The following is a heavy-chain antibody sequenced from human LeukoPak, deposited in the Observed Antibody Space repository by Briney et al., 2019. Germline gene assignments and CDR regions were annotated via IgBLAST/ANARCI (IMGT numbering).Heavy chain of an antibody. D-gene: IGHD3-10*01. Sequence: ASVKVSCKVSGYTLTELSMHWVRQAPGQGLEWMGWISAYNGNTNYAQKLQGRVTMTTDTSTSTAYMELRSLRSDDTAVYYCARSMIRGVTYYFDYWGQGTLVTVSS. CDR1: GYTLTELS. J-gene: IGHJ4*02. CDR2: ISAYNGNT. V-gene: IGHV1-18*01. CDR3: ARSMIRGVTYYFDY.